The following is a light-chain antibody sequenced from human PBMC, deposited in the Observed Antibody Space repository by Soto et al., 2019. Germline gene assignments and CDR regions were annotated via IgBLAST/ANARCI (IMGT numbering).Light chain of an antibody. CDR3: QQYHSYWT. J-gene: IGKJ1*01. V-gene: IGKV1-5*01. CDR2: DAS. CDR1: QSISSY. Sequence: DIQLTQSPSFLSASIGDRFTITCRASQSISSYLNWYQQKPGNAPXXRIYDASSLESGVPQRFSGSGSGTEFTLTISSLQTDDFSTYYCQQYHSYWTFGQGTKVDIK.